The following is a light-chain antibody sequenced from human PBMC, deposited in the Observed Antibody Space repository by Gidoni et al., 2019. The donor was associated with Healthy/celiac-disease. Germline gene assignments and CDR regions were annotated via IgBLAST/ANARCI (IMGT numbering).Light chain of an antibody. CDR3: AAWDDSLNGYVV. J-gene: IGLJ2*01. CDR1: TSNIGGNT. CDR2: SNH. V-gene: IGLV1-44*01. Sequence: QSVLTQPPSASGTPGQRVTISCSGSTSNIGGNTVNWYQQLPGTAPKLLIYSNHQRPSGVPDRFSGSKSGTSASLAISGLQSEDEADYYCAAWDDSLNGYVVFGGGTKLTVL.